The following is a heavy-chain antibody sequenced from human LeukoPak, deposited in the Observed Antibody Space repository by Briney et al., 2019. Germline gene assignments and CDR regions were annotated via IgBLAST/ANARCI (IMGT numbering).Heavy chain of an antibody. CDR1: GFTFSSYA. D-gene: IGHD6-6*01. Sequence: GSLRLSCAASGFTFSSYAMHWVRQAPGKGLEWVAVISYDGSNKYYADSVKGRFTISRDNSKNTLYLQMNSLRAEDTAVYYCARWSSSPSEAFDYWGQGTLVTVSS. J-gene: IGHJ4*02. CDR3: ARWSSSPSEAFDY. CDR2: ISYDGSNK. V-gene: IGHV3-30*04.